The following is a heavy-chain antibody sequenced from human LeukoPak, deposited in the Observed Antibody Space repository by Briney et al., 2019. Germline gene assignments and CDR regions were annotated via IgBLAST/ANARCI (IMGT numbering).Heavy chain of an antibody. V-gene: IGHV3-30-3*01. D-gene: IGHD3-22*01. CDR2: ISYDGSNK. CDR1: GFTFSSYA. CDR3: ARSSGYYLDFDY. J-gene: IGHJ4*02. Sequence: GGSLRLSCPASGFTFSSYAMHWVRQAPGKGLEWVAVISYDGSNKYYADSVKGRFTISRDNSKNTLYLQMNSLRAEDTAVYYCARSSGYYLDFDYWGQGTLVTVSS.